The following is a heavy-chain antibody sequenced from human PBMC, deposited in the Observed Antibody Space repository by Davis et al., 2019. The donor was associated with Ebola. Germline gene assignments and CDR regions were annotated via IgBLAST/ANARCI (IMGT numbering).Heavy chain of an antibody. V-gene: IGHV3-21*01. CDR3: VRKQELWSGDGAPNWFHP. D-gene: IGHD3-10*01. J-gene: IGHJ5*02. CDR1: GFTFSSYS. CDR2: ISSSSNYI. Sequence: GGSLRLSCAASGFTFSSYSMNWVRQAPGKGLEWVSFISSSSNYIYYADSVKVRFTTSRDNTKNSLYLQMDYLRAEDTAVYYCVRKQELWSGDGAPNWFHPWGQGTLVTVSS.